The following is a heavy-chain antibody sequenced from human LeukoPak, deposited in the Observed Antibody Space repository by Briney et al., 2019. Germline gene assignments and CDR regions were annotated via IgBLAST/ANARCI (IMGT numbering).Heavy chain of an antibody. CDR2: IYYSGST. CDR1: GGSVSSGSYY. D-gene: IGHD1-26*01. Sequence: SETLSLTCTVSGGSVSSGSYYWSWIRQPPGTGLEWIGYIYYSGSTNYNPSLKSRVTISVDTSKNQFSLKLSSVTAADTAVYYCARDFGSGRGSYLWVGPIYWGQGTLVTVSS. J-gene: IGHJ4*02. CDR3: ARDFGSGRGSYLWVGPIY. V-gene: IGHV4-61*01.